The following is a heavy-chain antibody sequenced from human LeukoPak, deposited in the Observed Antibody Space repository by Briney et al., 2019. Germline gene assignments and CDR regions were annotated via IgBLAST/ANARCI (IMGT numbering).Heavy chain of an antibody. CDR3: ARGGNQLLYDY. V-gene: IGHV4-59*01. J-gene: IGHJ4*02. CDR2: IHGSTNT. Sequence: PSETLSLTCSVSGGSISSYYGSWIRQSPGKGLEWIGYIHGSTNTNFNPSLKSRVTISVDMSKNQFSLKLRSVTAADTAVYYCARGGNQLLYDYRGQGALVTVSS. CDR1: GGSISSYY. D-gene: IGHD2-2*02.